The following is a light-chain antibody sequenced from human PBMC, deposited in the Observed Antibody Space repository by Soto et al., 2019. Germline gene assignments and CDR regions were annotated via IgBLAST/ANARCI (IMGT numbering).Light chain of an antibody. V-gene: IGKV3-15*01. J-gene: IGKJ1*01. CDR2: GAS. CDR1: QSVSNN. Sequence: EIVMTQPPATLPVSPGERATLSCRASQSVSNNLAWYQQKPGQAPRLLIYGASTRATGIPARFSGSGSGTEFTLTISSLQSEDFAVYYCQQYNNWPPTFGQGTKVDIK. CDR3: QQYNNWPPT.